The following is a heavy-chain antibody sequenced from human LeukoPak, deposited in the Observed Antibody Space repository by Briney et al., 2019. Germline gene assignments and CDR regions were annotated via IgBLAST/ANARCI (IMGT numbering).Heavy chain of an antibody. CDR2: ISYGGSNK. Sequence: GGSLRLSCEGSGFTFSNYWMSWVRQAPGKGLEWVAVISYGGSNKYYADSVKGRFTISRDNSKNTLYLQMNSLRAEDTAVYYCAKDRDYGDYYYYGMDVWAKGPRSPSP. J-gene: IGHJ6*02. CDR1: GFTFSNYW. D-gene: IGHD4-17*01. CDR3: AKDRDYGDYYYYGMDV. V-gene: IGHV3-30*18.